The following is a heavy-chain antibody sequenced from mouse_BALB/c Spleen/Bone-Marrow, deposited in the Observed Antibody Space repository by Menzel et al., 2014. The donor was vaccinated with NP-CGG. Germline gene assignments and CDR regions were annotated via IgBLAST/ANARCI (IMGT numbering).Heavy chain of an antibody. CDR2: SRNKAKYYTT. J-gene: IGHJ3*01. CDR3: ARDVGYGNYFVY. D-gene: IGHD2-10*02. Sequence: EVMLLESGGGLVQPGDSLRLSCATSGFTFSDFYMEWVRQPPGKRLEWIAASRNKAKYYTTEYSASVKGRFIVSRDTSQSVLFLQMNALRAEDTAIYYCARDVGYGNYFVYWGQGTLVTVSA. CDR1: GFTFSDFY. V-gene: IGHV7-1*02.